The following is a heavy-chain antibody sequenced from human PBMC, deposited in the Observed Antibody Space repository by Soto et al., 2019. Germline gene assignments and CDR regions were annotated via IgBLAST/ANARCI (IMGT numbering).Heavy chain of an antibody. CDR1: GVSMSSSIW. Sequence: SEPLFLTFALSGVSMSSSIWWSWVRQPPGKGLEWIGEIYHSGSTNYNPSLKSRVTISVDKSKNQFSLKLSSVTAADTAVYYCASVRGGYYYAMDVWGQGTTVT. J-gene: IGHJ6*02. CDR3: ASVRGGYYYAMDV. D-gene: IGHD3-10*02. CDR2: IYHSGST. V-gene: IGHV4-4*02.